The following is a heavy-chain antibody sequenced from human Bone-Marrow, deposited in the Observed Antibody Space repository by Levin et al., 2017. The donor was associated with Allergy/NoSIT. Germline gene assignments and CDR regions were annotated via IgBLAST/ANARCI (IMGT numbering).Heavy chain of an antibody. Sequence: PGGSLRLSCAASGFTFSSYGMHWVRQAPGKGLEWVAVIWYDGSNKYYADSVKGRFTISRDNSKNTLYLQMNSLRAEDTAVYYCARGGYSYGYSVYPRNYFDYWGQGTLVTVSS. V-gene: IGHV3-33*01. CDR3: ARGGYSYGYSVYPRNYFDY. CDR2: IWYDGSNK. CDR1: GFTFSSYG. D-gene: IGHD5-18*01. J-gene: IGHJ4*02.